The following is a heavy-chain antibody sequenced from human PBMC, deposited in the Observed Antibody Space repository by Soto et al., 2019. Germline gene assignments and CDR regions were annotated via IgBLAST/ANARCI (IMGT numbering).Heavy chain of an antibody. V-gene: IGHV4-59*01. CDR2: IHSSGST. CDR1: DGSINSYF. J-gene: IGHJ6*02. CDR3: ARDRSIKAATGSGPDYYYYGMDV. D-gene: IGHD6-13*01. Sequence: PSETLSLTCTVSDGSINSYFWSWIRQPPGKGLEWIGYIHSSGSTKYNPSLKSRVTMSVDTSRNQFSLKLNSVTAADTAVYYCARDRSIKAATGSGPDYYYYGMDVWGRGTTVTVSS.